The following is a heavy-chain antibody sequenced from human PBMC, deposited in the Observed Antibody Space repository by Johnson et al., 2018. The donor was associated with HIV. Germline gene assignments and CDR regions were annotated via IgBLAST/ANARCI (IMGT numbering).Heavy chain of an antibody. CDR1: GFTFSSYA. CDR3: AKASPDSGSLIDI. J-gene: IGHJ3*02. Sequence: QVQLVESGGGLVQPGRSLRLSCAASGFTFSSYAMHWVRQAPGKGLEWVAVISYDGSNKYYADSVKGRFTISRDNSKNTLYLQMNSLIAEDTAVYYCAKASPDSGSLIDIWGQGTMVTVSS. D-gene: IGHD6-6*01. CDR2: ISYDGSNK. V-gene: IGHV3-30*14.